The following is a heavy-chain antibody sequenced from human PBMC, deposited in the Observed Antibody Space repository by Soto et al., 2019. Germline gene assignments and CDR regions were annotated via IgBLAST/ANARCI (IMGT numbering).Heavy chain of an antibody. CDR1: GYTFTSYD. CDR2: MNPNSGNT. V-gene: IGHV1-8*01. Sequence: EASVKVSCKASGYTFTSYDINWVRQAPGQGLEWMGWMNPNSGNTGYAQKFQGRVTMTRNTSISTAYMELSSLRAEDTAVYYCARADYDFWSGTFGMDVWGKGTTVTVSS. J-gene: IGHJ6*04. D-gene: IGHD3-3*01. CDR3: ARADYDFWSGTFGMDV.